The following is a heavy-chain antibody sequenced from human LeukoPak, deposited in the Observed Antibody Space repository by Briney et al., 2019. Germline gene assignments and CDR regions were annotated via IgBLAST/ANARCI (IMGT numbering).Heavy chain of an antibody. V-gene: IGHV3-30*02. CDR3: ANCEHEEWELLSFDY. D-gene: IGHD1-26*01. J-gene: IGHJ4*02. Sequence: GGSLRLSCAASGFTFSSYGMHWVRQAPGKGLEWVAFIRYDGSNKYYADSVKGRFNISRDNSKNTLYLQMNSLRAEDTAVYYCANCEHEEWELLSFDYWGQGTLVTLSS. CDR2: IRYDGSNK. CDR1: GFTFSSYG.